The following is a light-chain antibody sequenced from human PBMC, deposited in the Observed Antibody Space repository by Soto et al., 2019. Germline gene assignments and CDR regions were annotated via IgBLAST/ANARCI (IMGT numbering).Light chain of an antibody. CDR1: QTVRSNY. V-gene: IGKV3-20*01. CDR2: GAS. Sequence: ETVLTQSPGTLSLSPGERATLSCRASQTVRSNYVAWYRQTPGQAPRLLIYGASNRATGIADRFSGSGSGTDFTLIISRLEPEDFALYYCQQYAGSPWTFGQGTKVEIK. CDR3: QQYAGSPWT. J-gene: IGKJ1*01.